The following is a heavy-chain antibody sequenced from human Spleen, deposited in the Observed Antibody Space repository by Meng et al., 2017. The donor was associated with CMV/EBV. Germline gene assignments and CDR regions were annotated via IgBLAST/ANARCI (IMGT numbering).Heavy chain of an antibody. CDR3: ARLDWVRGVIDY. Sequence: GAKVKKPGEFLKVSCKGAAYSFTRYWIGWVRQMPGKGLEWMGIIYPGDSDTRYSPSFQGQVTISADKSISTAYLQWSSLKASDTAMYYCARLDWVRGVIDYWGQGTLVTVSS. V-gene: IGHV5-51*01. D-gene: IGHD3-10*01. CDR2: IYPGDSDT. J-gene: IGHJ4*02. CDR1: AYSFTRYW.